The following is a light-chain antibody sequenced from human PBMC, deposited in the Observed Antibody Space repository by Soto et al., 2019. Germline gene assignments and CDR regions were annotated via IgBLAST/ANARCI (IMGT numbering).Light chain of an antibody. J-gene: IGKJ1*01. CDR2: AAS. CDR1: QGIRND. Sequence: DLPMTQFPSSLSASVGDRVTITCRASQGIRNDLAWYQQKPGKAPKRLIYAASSLQSGVPPRFSGSGSGTEFTLAISSLQPEDFATFYCLLHSTYPLTFGQGTKVEIK. V-gene: IGKV1-17*01. CDR3: LLHSTYPLT.